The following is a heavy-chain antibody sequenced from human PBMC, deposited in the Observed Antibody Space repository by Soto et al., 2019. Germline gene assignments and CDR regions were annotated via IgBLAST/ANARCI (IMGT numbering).Heavy chain of an antibody. CDR3: ENVDTAMVMRG. V-gene: IGHV3-23*01. J-gene: IGHJ4*02. CDR1: GFTFSSYA. CDR2: ISGSGGST. D-gene: IGHD5-18*01. Sequence: EVQLLESGGGLVQPGGSLRLSCAASGFTFSSYAMSWVRQAPGKGLEWVSTISGSGGSTYYADSVKGRFTISRDNSKNTLYLQMNSLRAEDTAVYYCENVDTAMVMRGWGQGTLVTVSS.